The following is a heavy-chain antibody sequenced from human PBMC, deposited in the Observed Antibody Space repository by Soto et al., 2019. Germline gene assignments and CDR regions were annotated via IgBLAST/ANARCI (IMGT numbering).Heavy chain of an antibody. CDR3: ARRGDGYNPVDY. J-gene: IGHJ4*02. CDR2: ILPGDSES. Sequence: GESLKISCKGSGYSFSSYWIGWVRQMPGKGLEWMGIILPGDSESRYGPSFQGQVTISADKSISTAYLQWNSLKASDTAMYYCARRGDGYNPVDYWGQGTLVTVSS. V-gene: IGHV5-51*01. D-gene: IGHD5-12*01. CDR1: GYSFSSYW.